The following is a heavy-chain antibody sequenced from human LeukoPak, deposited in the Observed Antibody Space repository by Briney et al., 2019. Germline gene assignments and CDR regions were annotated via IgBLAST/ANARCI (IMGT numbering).Heavy chain of an antibody. V-gene: IGHV3-11*04. CDR3: ARIGYSSSSFDY. CDR2: ISSSGRTI. J-gene: IGHJ4*02. D-gene: IGHD6-6*01. CDR1: GFTFSDYY. Sequence: GGSLRLSCAASGFTFSDYYMSWIRQAPGKGLEWVSYISSSGRTINYADSVKGRFTISRDNAKNSLYLQMNSLRAEDTAVYYCARIGYSSSSFDYWGQGTLATVSS.